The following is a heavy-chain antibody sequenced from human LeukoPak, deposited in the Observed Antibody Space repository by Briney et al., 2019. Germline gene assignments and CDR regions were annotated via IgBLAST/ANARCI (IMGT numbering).Heavy chain of an antibody. CDR2: IYPGGSDT. D-gene: IGHD2-15*01. V-gene: IGHV5-51*01. Sequence: GESLQISCKASGYTFTTSWIGWVRQMPGKGLEYMGIIYPGGSDTRYSPSFQGQVTISADKSISTAYMQWNSLKASDTAMYYCARLGYCSSGGCFSRGYFQDWGQGTLVTVSS. CDR3: ARLGYCSSGGCFSRGYFQD. CDR1: GYTFTTSW. J-gene: IGHJ1*01.